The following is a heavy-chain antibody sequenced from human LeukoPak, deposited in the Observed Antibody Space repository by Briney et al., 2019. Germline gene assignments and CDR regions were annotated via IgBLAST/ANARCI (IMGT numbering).Heavy chain of an antibody. CDR1: GFTFSSYS. V-gene: IGHV3-21*01. CDR2: ISSSSSYI. J-gene: IGHJ4*02. CDR3: ARDLSSYYDFWSGPGKTYYFDY. Sequence: GGSLRLSCAPYGFTFSSYSMNWVRQAPGKGLEWVSSISSSSSYIYYADSVKGRFTISRDNAKNSLYLQMNSLRAEDTAVYYCARDLSSYYDFWSGPGKTYYFDYWGQGTLVTVSS. D-gene: IGHD3-3*01.